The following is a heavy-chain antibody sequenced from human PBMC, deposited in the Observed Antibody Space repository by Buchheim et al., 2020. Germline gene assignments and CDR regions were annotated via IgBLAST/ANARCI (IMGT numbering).Heavy chain of an antibody. CDR3: ARGLHVLADFWSGYSPATYYFDY. CDR2: IYYSGST. V-gene: IGHV4-31*03. Sequence: QVQLQESGPGLVKPSQTLSLTCTVSGGSISSGGYYWSWIRQHPGKGLEWIGYIYYSGSTYYNPSLKSRVTISVDTSKNQFSLKLSSVTAADTAVYYCARGLHVLADFWSGYSPATYYFDYWGQGTL. D-gene: IGHD3-3*01. CDR1: GGSISSGGYY. J-gene: IGHJ4*02.